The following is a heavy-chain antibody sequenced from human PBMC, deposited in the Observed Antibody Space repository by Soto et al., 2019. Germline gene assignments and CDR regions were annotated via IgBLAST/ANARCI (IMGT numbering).Heavy chain of an antibody. J-gene: IGHJ4*02. D-gene: IGHD1-1*01. CDR3: ARGRYGDY. V-gene: IGHV1-18*01. CDR2: ISAHNGNT. CDR1: GYTFTSYG. Sequence: QVHLVQSGAEVKKPGASVKVSCKASGYTFTSYGITWVRQAPGQGLEWMGWISAHNGNTDYAQNHQARVIVTRDTSTSTAYMELSSLISDDTAVYYCARGRYGDYWGQGALVTVSS.